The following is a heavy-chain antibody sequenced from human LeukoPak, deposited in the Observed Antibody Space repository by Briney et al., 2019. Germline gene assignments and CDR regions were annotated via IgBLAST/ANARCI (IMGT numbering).Heavy chain of an antibody. CDR1: GFTVSSNY. J-gene: IGHJ4*02. CDR3: ARKSYYYDSSGYYVAYFDY. CDR2: IYSGGST. Sequence: GGSLRLSCAGSGFTVSSNYMSWVRLAPGKGLEWVSVIYSGGSTYYADSVKGRFTISRDNSKNTLYLQMNSLRAEDTAVYYCARKSYYYDSSGYYVAYFDYWGQGTLVTVSS. D-gene: IGHD3-22*01. V-gene: IGHV3-53*01.